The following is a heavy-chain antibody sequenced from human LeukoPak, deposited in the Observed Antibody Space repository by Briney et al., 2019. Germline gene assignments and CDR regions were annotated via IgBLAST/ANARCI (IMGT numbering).Heavy chain of an antibody. CDR1: GFTFSSYW. Sequence: GGSLRLSCAASGFTFSSYWMSWVRQAPGKGLEWVANIKQDGSEKYYVDSVKGRFTISRDSAKSSLYLQKNSLGAEDTAVYYCARVLYYFGSGSYYNVAGGMDVWGQGTTVTVSS. D-gene: IGHD3-10*01. V-gene: IGHV3-7*05. CDR3: ARVLYYFGSGSYYNVAGGMDV. J-gene: IGHJ6*02. CDR2: IKQDGSEK.